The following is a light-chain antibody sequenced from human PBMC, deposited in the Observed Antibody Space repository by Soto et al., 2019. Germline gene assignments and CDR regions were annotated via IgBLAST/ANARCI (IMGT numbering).Light chain of an antibody. J-gene: IGKJ1*01. CDR1: QTVSSSY. CDR2: GAS. Sequence: ENVLTQSPGTLSLSPGERATLSCRAGQTVSSSYLAWYQQKPGQAPRLLIYGASTRAAGIPDRFSGSGSGTDFTLTISRLEPEDFAVYYCQQYGRSPPVKFGQGTKLDIK. CDR3: QQYGRSPPVK. V-gene: IGKV3-20*01.